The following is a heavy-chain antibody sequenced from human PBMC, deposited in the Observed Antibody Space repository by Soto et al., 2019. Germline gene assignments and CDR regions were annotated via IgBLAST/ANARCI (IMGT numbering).Heavy chain of an antibody. CDR1: GGSISSYY. J-gene: IGHJ5*02. Sequence: PSETLSLTCTVSGGSISSYYWSWIRQPPGKGLEWIGYIYYSGSTNYNPSLKSRVTISVDTSKNQFSLKLSSVTAADTAVYYCARFPMFDYGDYDPWGQGTLVTVSS. D-gene: IGHD4-17*01. CDR2: IYYSGST. CDR3: ARFPMFDYGDYDP. V-gene: IGHV4-59*01.